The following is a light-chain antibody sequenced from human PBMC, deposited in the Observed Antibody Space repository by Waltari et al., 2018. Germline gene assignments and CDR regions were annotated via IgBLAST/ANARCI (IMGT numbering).Light chain of an antibody. CDR2: GAS. CDR1: QDIRTD. Sequence: AIQMTQFPASLSASVGDRVTITCRASQDIRTDLGWYQQTPGKAPKFLIYGASTLQSGVPSRFSGGGSGTEFTLTISDLQPEDFVTYYCLQDYTYPLTFGQGTKVEIK. V-gene: IGKV1-6*01. J-gene: IGKJ1*01. CDR3: LQDYTYPLT.